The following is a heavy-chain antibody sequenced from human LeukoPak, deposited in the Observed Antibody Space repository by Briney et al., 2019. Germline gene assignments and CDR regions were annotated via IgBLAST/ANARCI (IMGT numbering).Heavy chain of an antibody. CDR2: IYTSGST. CDR3: ARDGLGTIKLVRGPFDP. J-gene: IGHJ5*02. Sequence: SETLSLTCTVSGVSISTGSYYCSWIRQPAGKGLEWIGRIYTSGSTNYNPSLKSQFTITVDTSKNQFSLKLSSVTAADTAVYYCARDGLGTIKLVRGPFDPWGQGTLVTVSS. D-gene: IGHD6-6*01. CDR1: GVSISTGSYY. V-gene: IGHV4-61*02.